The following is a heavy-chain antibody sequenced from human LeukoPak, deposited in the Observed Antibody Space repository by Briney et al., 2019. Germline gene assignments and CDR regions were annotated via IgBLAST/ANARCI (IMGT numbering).Heavy chain of an antibody. CDR3: ARGLRQGSAWSWGPKEKSYQYMDV. CDR1: GGSFSSHY. J-gene: IGHJ6*03. Sequence: SETLSLTCGVSGGSFSSHYWAWIRQPPGKGLEWIGEINPRGSTNYNPSLESQVTVSADTSSNQLSLSLTSVTAAGSAVYFCARGLRQGSAWSWGPKEKSYQYMDVWGTRTTVIVSS. CDR2: INPRGST. D-gene: IGHD6-19*01. V-gene: IGHV4-34*01.